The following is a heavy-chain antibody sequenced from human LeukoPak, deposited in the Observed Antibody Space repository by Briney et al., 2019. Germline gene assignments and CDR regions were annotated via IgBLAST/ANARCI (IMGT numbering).Heavy chain of an antibody. CDR1: GGSISSYY. CDR2: IYYSGST. J-gene: IGHJ5*02. CDR3: ARRNKYSSWWSPVNWFDP. V-gene: IGHV4-59*01. D-gene: IGHD6-6*01. Sequence: PSETLSLTCTVSGGSISSYYWSWIRQPPGKGQEWIGYIYYSGSTNYNPSLKSRVTISVDTSKNQFSLKLSSVTAADTAVYYCARRNKYSSWWSPVNWFDPWGQGTLVTVSS.